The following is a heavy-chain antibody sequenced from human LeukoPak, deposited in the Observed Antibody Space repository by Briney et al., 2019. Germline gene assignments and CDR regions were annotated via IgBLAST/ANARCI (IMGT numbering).Heavy chain of an antibody. V-gene: IGHV3-21*01. D-gene: IGHD2-15*01. J-gene: IGHJ3*02. CDR3: ARNSTVVAGTFDI. CDR1: GFTFSSYS. Sequence: GGSLRLPCAASGFTFSSYSMNWVRQAPGKGLEWVSSISSSGNYVYYADSMKGRFTISRDNAKTSLYLQMNSLRAEDTAVYYCARNSTVVAGTFDIWGQGTMVTVSS. CDR2: ISSSGNYV.